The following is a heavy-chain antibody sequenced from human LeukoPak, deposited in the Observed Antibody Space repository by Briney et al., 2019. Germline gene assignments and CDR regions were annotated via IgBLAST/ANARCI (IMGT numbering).Heavy chain of an antibody. V-gene: IGHV4-34*01. J-gene: IGHJ6*02. CDR2: INHSGSS. Sequence: PSATLSLTCAVYGGSFSGYYWSWIRQPPGKGLEWIGEINHSGSSHYNPSLKSRVTISVDTSRTQFSLKLSSVTAADTAVYYCARAPIGVAVAAQRDYYYYYSMDVWGQGTTVTVSS. CDR1: GGSFSGYY. D-gene: IGHD6-19*01. CDR3: ARAPIGVAVAAQRDYYYYYSMDV.